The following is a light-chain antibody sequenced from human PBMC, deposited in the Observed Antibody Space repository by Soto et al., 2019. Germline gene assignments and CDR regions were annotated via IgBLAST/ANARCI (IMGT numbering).Light chain of an antibody. V-gene: IGKV3-11*01. CDR3: QQRSNSPLT. CDR2: DAS. Sequence: EIVLTQSPATLSLSPGERATLSCRASQSVSTSFAWYQQKPAQAPRLLIYDASTRATGIPARFSGSGSGTDFTLTISSLEPEDFAVYYCQQRSNSPLTFGQGTKVEIK. J-gene: IGKJ1*01. CDR1: QSVSTS.